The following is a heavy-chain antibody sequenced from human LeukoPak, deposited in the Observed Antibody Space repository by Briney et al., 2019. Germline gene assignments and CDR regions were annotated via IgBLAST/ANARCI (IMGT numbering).Heavy chain of an antibody. CDR2: INPNSGGT. CDR1: GYTFTGHY. Sequence: ASVKVSCKASGYTFTGHYMHWVRQAPGQGLEWMGWINPNSGGTNYAQKFQGRVTMTRDTSISTAYMELSRLRSDDTAVYYCARPRYCSSTSCLNWFDPWGQGTLVTVSS. J-gene: IGHJ5*02. V-gene: IGHV1-2*02. CDR3: ARPRYCSSTSCLNWFDP. D-gene: IGHD2-2*01.